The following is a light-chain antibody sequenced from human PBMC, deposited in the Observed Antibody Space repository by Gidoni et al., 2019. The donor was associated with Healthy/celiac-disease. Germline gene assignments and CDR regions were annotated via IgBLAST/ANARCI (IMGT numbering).Light chain of an antibody. Sequence: DIKIPQSPSSRSASVGDRVTITCRASQGISNYLAWYKQKPGKVPKLLIYAASTLQSGVPSRFSGSGSVTDFTLTISSLQPEDFATYYCQKYNSAPLTFGGXTKVEIK. J-gene: IGKJ4*01. CDR3: QKYNSAPLT. V-gene: IGKV1-27*01. CDR1: QGISNY. CDR2: AAS.